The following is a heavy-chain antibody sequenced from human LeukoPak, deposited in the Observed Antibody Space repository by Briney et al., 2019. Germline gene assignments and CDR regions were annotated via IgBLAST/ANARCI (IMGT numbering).Heavy chain of an antibody. V-gene: IGHV4-34*01. CDR3: ARRQATIYYFDY. CDR1: GGSFSGYY. D-gene: IGHD4/OR15-4a*01. J-gene: IGHJ4*02. CDR2: INHSGST. Sequence: SETLSLTCAVYGGSFSGYYWSWIRQPPGKGLEWIGEINHSGSTNYNPSLKSRVTISVDTSKNQFSLKLSSVTAADTAVYYCARRQATIYYFDYWGQGTLVTVSS.